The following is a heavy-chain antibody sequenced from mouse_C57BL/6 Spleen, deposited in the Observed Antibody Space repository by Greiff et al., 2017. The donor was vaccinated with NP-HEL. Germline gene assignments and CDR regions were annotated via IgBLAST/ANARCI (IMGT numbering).Heavy chain of an antibody. Sequence: EVQGVESGGGLVQPGGSLSLSCAASGFTFTDYYMSWVRQPPGKALEWLGFIRNKANGYTTEYSASVKGRFTISRDNSQSILYLQMNALRAEDSATYYCARYYGKGIYYFDYWGQGTTLTVSS. CDR1: GFTFTDYY. CDR2: IRNKANGYTT. J-gene: IGHJ2*01. D-gene: IGHD2-1*01. CDR3: ARYYGKGIYYFDY. V-gene: IGHV7-3*01.